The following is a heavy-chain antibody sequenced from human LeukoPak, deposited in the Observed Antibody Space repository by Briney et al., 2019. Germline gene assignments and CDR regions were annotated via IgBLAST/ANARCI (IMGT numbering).Heavy chain of an antibody. CDR3: ARVRELSITIFGVVRYYYYMDV. J-gene: IGHJ6*03. CDR1: GGTFSSCA. CDR2: IIPIFGTA. V-gene: IGHV1-69*05. D-gene: IGHD3-3*01. Sequence: SVKVSCKASGGTFSSCAISWVRQAPGQGLEWMGGIIPIFGTANYAQKFQGRVTITTDESTSTAYMELSSLRSEDTAVYYCARVRELSITIFGVVRYYYYMDVWGKGTTVTVSS.